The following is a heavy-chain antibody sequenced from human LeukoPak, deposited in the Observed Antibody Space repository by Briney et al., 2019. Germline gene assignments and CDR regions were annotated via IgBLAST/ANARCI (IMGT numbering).Heavy chain of an antibody. CDR3: AKAPYSGSQLLDY. D-gene: IGHD1-26*01. Sequence: GGSLRLSCAASGFTFSSHAMRWVRQAPGKGLEWVSAISSGGGSTYYADSVKGRFTISRDNSKNTLYLQMNSLRAEDMAVYYCAKAPYSGSQLLDYWGQGTLVTVSS. V-gene: IGHV3-23*01. CDR2: ISSGGGST. J-gene: IGHJ4*02. CDR1: GFTFSSHA.